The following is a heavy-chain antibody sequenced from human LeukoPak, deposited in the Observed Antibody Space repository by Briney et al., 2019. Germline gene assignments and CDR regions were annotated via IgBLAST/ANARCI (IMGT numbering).Heavy chain of an antibody. CDR1: GGSISSHY. D-gene: IGHD3-22*01. J-gene: IGHJ4*02. V-gene: IGHV4-59*11. CDR2: IYYSGST. CDR3: ARGITDSIWYLDY. Sequence: SETLSLTCTVSGGSISSHYWSWTRQAPGKGLEWIGYIYYSGSTKYNPSLKSRVTISVDTSKNQFSLKLSSVTAADTAVYFCARGITDSIWYLDYWGQGTLVTVSS.